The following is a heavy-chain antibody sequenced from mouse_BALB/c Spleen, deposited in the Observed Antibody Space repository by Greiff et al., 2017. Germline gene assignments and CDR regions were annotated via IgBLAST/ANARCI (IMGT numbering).Heavy chain of an antibody. CDR3: ARDYYGNYGYAMDY. D-gene: IGHD2-1*01. CDR2: IDPANGNT. CDR1: GFHIKDTY. J-gene: IGHJ4*01. V-gene: IGHV14-3*02. Sequence: LKQSGAELVKPGASVKLSCTASGFHIKDTYMHWVKQRPEQGLEWIGRIDPANGNTKYDPKFQGKATITADTSSNTAYLQLSSLTSEDTAVYYCARDYYGNYGYAMDYWGQGTSVTVSS.